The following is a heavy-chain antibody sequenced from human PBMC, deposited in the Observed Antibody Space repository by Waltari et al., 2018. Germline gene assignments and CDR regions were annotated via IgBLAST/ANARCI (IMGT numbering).Heavy chain of an antibody. V-gene: IGHV1-69-2*01. J-gene: IGHJ5*02. CDR3: ARVGGGSWYEGSVDP. D-gene: IGHD6-13*01. CDR1: GYTFTDYY. Sequence: EVQLVQSGAEVKKPGATVKISCKASGYTFTDYYMHWVQQAPGKGLEWMGRGGPEDGETIYAEKVQGRVTITADTSTDTAYMELSSVTAADTAVYYCARVGGGSWYEGSVDPWGQGTLVTVSS. CDR2: GGPEDGET.